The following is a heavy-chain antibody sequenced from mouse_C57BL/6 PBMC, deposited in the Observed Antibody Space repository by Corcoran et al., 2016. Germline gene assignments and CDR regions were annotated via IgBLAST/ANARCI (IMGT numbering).Heavy chain of an antibody. CDR2: IYPRSGNT. CDR1: GYTFTSYG. J-gene: IGHJ1*03. CDR3: ARSYGSSYEYWYFDV. Sequence: QVQLQQSGAELARPGASVKLSCKASGYTFTSYGISWVKQRTGQGLEWIGEIYPRSGNTYYNEKFKGKATLTADKSSSTAYMELRSLTSEDSAVYFCARSYGSSYEYWYFDVWGTGTTVTVSS. D-gene: IGHD1-1*01. V-gene: IGHV1-81*01.